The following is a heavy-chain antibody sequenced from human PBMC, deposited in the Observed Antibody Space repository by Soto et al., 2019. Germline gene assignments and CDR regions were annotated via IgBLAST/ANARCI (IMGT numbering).Heavy chain of an antibody. J-gene: IGHJ4*02. CDR1: GFTFSSYW. CDR2: IKEDGSEK. CDR3: ARGSSGWYEVDY. Sequence: EVQLVESGGGLVQPGGSLRLSCAASGFTFSSYWMNWVRQAPGKGLEWVANIKEDGSEKNDVDSVKGRITISRDNAKNSLYLQMSSLRADDTAVYYCARGSSGWYEVDYWGQGTLVTVSS. D-gene: IGHD6-19*01. V-gene: IGHV3-7*02.